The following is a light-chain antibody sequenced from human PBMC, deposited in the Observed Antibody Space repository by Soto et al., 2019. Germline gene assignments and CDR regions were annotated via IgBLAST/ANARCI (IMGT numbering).Light chain of an antibody. CDR1: QSVSSNY. CDR3: QQYGRSPFT. Sequence: EIVMTQSPGTLSLSPGETATLSCRASQSVSSNYVAWFHQKPGQAPRLLIYGASSRATGVPDRFSASGSGTDLTITISRLEPEDGEVYYCQQYGRSPFTFGPGTKVDIK. CDR2: GAS. J-gene: IGKJ3*01. V-gene: IGKV3-20*01.